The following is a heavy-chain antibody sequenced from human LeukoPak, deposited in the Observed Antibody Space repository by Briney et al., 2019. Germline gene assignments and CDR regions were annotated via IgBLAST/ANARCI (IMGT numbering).Heavy chain of an antibody. CDR3: ARDRGERKYFDY. CDR1: GFTFRNFG. CDR2: IWYDGSNK. Sequence: GGSLRLSCAASGFTFRNFGMHWVRQAPGKGLEWVAVIWYDGSNKIYVDSVKGRFTVSRDNPKNALYLQMNSLRAEDTAVYYCARDRGERKYFDYWGQGTLVIVSS. D-gene: IGHD1-1*01. J-gene: IGHJ4*02. V-gene: IGHV3-33*01.